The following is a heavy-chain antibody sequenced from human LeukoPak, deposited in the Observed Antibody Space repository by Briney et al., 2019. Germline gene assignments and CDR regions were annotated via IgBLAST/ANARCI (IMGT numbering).Heavy chain of an antibody. D-gene: IGHD6-13*01. CDR1: GGXISSNKW. CDR2: IYHGGST. V-gene: IGHV4-4*02. Sequence: SETLSLTCVVSGGXISSNKWWSWVRQPPGKGLEWIGEIYHGGSTNYNPSLKSRVTISIDKSKNQFSLKLSSVTAADTAVYYCARVSYSSSWYPWYFDLWGRGTLVTVSS. CDR3: ARVSYSSSWYPWYFDL. J-gene: IGHJ2*01.